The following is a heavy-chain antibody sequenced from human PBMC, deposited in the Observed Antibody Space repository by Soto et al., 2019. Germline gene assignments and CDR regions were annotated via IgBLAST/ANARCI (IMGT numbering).Heavy chain of an antibody. CDR3: AKVQRGIVVVPAAPFDY. V-gene: IGHV3-23*01. CDR1: GFTFSSYA. Sequence: LRLSCAASGFTFSSYAMSWVRQAPGKGLEWVSAISGSGGSTYYADSVKGRFTISRDNSKNTLYLQMNSLRAEDTAVYYCAKVQRGIVVVPAAPFDYWGQGTLVTVSS. J-gene: IGHJ4*02. CDR2: ISGSGGST. D-gene: IGHD2-2*01.